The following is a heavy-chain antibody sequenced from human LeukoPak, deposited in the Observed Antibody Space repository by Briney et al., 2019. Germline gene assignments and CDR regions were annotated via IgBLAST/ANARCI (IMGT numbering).Heavy chain of an antibody. Sequence: GGSLRLSCAASGFTFSSYAVQWVRQAPGKGLEDVSAINSNGDSTNYANSVKGTFTISRDNSKNTLYLQMGSLRVEDMAVYYCARAYRVSLAPDYWGQGTLVTVSS. V-gene: IGHV3-64*01. D-gene: IGHD1-14*01. CDR1: GFTFSSYA. CDR2: INSNGDST. J-gene: IGHJ4*02. CDR3: ARAYRVSLAPDY.